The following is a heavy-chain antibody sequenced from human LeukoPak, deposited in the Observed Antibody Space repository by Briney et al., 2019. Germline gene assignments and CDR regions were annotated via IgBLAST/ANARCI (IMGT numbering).Heavy chain of an antibody. CDR1: GFAFSTYA. CDR2: ISGSDGST. CDR3: AKDRNPTTGWYYFDY. Sequence: PGGSLRLSCAASGFAFSTYAMNWVRQAPGKGLEWGSTISGSDGSTYYADSVKGRFTISRDNSKNTLYLQMSSLRAEETAVYYCAKDRNPTTGWYYFDYWGQGTLVTVSS. J-gene: IGHJ4*02. D-gene: IGHD6-19*01. V-gene: IGHV3-23*01.